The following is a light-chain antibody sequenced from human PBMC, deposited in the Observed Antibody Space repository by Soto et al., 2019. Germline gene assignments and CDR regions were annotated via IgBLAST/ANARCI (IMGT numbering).Light chain of an antibody. CDR2: GAS. Sequence: EIVLTQSPGTLSLSPGERATLSCRASQSVTRDYLAWYQQKPGQAPRILIYGASSRATGIPDMFSGSGSGTDFTLTITRLEPEDFAVYYCQQYGGSPQAFGQGTKLEIK. V-gene: IGKV3-20*01. CDR1: QSVTRDY. CDR3: QQYGGSPQA. J-gene: IGKJ2*01.